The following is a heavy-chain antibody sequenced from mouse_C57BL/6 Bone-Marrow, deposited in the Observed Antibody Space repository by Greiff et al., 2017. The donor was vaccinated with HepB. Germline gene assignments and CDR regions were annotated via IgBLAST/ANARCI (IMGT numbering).Heavy chain of an antibody. Sequence: VQLKESGPGMVKPSQSLSLTCTVTGYSITSGYDWHWMRHFPGNKLEWMGYISYSGSTNYNPSLKSRISLTHDTSTNHFFLQLNSVTAEDAATYYCARDQYEGRTSLFAYWGQGTLVTVSA. V-gene: IGHV3-1*01. J-gene: IGHJ3*01. CDR2: ISYSGST. D-gene: IGHD2-10*02. CDR1: GYSITSGYD. CDR3: ARDQYEGRTSLFAY.